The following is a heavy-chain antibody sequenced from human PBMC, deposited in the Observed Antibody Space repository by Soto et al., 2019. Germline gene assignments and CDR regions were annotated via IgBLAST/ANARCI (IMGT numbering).Heavy chain of an antibody. J-gene: IGHJ3*02. CDR1: GFTFSSYA. D-gene: IGHD2-15*01. V-gene: IGHV3-30-3*01. Sequence: QVQLVESGGGVVQPGRSLRLSCAASGFTFSSYAMHWVRQAPGKGLEWVAVISYDGSNKYYADSVKGRFTISRDNSKNTLYLQMNSLRAEDTAVYYCARPTQDMDDAFDIWGQGTMVTVSS. CDR2: ISYDGSNK. CDR3: ARPTQDMDDAFDI.